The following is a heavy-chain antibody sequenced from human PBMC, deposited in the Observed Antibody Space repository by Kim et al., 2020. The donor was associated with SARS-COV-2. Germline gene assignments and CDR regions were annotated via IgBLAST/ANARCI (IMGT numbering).Heavy chain of an antibody. J-gene: IGHJ6*03. CDR1: GFTFSSFG. V-gene: IGHV3-23*01. D-gene: IGHD3-16*01. CDR2: IRNSGDNT. Sequence: GGSLRLSCAPSGFTFSSFGMSWVRQAPGKGLEWVSAIRNSGDNTYHADSVKGRFTTSRDNSKNTLYLQMKSLRAEDTATYYCARRGREYYMDVWGKGTTVTVSS. CDR3: ARRGREYYMDV.